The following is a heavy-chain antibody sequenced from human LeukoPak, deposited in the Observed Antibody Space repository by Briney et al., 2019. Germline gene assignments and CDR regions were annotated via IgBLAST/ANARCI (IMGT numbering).Heavy chain of an antibody. J-gene: IGHJ5*02. CDR1: GYTFTSYD. D-gene: IGHD4-17*01. CDR3: ARGVNGHYADWFDP. CDR2: MNPNSGNT. Sequence: GASVKVSCKASGYTFTSYDINWVRQATGQGLEWMGWMNPNSGNTGYAQKFQGRVTITRNTSISTAYMELSSLRSEDTAVYYCARGVNGHYADWFDPWGQGTLVTVSS. V-gene: IGHV1-8*03.